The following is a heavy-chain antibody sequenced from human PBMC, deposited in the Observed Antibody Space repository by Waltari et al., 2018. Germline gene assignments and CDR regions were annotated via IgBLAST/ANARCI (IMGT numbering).Heavy chain of an antibody. D-gene: IGHD1-26*01. V-gene: IGHV4-39*01. CDR3: ARQGGSLYYFDY. CDR1: GGSISSSSYY. J-gene: IGHJ4*02. Sequence: QLQLQESGPGLVKPSETLSLTCTVSGGSISSSSYYWGWIRQPPGKGLEWIGSIYYSGSTYDNPSLKSRVTISVDTSKNQFSLKLSSVTAADTAVYYCARQGGSLYYFDYWGQGTLVTVSS. CDR2: IYYSGST.